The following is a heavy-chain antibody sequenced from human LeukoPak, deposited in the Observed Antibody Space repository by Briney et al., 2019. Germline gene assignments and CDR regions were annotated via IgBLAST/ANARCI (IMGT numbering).Heavy chain of an antibody. J-gene: IGHJ2*01. CDR2: ISYDGSKK. Sequence: GGSLRLSCAASGFTFSTYSMHWVRQAPGEGLEWVAVISYDGSKKYYADSVRGRFTISRDNSKNTLYLQMNSLRAEDTAVYYCARGGVVSAIRAPYWYFDLWGRGTLVTVSS. CDR1: GFTFSTYS. V-gene: IGHV3-30*14. CDR3: ARGGVVSAIRAPYWYFDL. D-gene: IGHD2-21*01.